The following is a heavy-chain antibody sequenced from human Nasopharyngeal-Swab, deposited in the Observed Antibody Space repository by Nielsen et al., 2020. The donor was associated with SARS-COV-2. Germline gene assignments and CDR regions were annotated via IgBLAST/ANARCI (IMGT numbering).Heavy chain of an antibody. CDR2: IYYSGST. J-gene: IGHJ6*03. V-gene: IGHV4-39*01. CDR3: ARLPGIAVAGTVGNYYYYMDV. Sequence: SETLSLTCTVSGGSISSSSNYWGWIRQPPGKGLEWIGSIYYSGSTYDNPSLKSRVTISVDTSKNQFSLKLSSVTAADTAVYYCARLPGIAVAGTVGNYYYYMDVWGKGTTVTVSS. CDR1: GGSISSSSNY. D-gene: IGHD6-19*01.